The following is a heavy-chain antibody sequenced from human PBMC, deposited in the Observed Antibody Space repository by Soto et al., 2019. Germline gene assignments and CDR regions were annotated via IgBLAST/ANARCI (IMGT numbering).Heavy chain of an antibody. CDR2: IYYSGNT. V-gene: IGHV4-39*01. Sequence: SETLSLTCTVSGASISSSYNYWGWIRQPPGRGLEWIGSIYYSGNTFYNPSLKSRVTISGDTSKNQFSLDLSSVTAAETAIYYCARHSINTWGYGMDVWGQGTTVTVSS. CDR1: GASISSSYNY. CDR3: ARHSINTWGYGMDV. J-gene: IGHJ6*02. D-gene: IGHD7-27*01.